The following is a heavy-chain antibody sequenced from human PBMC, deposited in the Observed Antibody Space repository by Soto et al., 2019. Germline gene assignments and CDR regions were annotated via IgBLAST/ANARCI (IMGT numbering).Heavy chain of an antibody. J-gene: IGHJ4*02. D-gene: IGHD6-13*01. CDR2: TYYRSKWYN. Sequence: QSQTLSLPCAISGDSVSSNSAAWNWIRPSPSRGLEWLGRTYYRSKWYNDYAVSVKSGITINPGTSKNQFSLQLNSVMPEDTAVYYCARDTYSSSWYGAGNFDYWGQGTLVTVSS. V-gene: IGHV6-1*01. CDR1: GDSVSSNSAA. CDR3: ARDTYSSSWYGAGNFDY.